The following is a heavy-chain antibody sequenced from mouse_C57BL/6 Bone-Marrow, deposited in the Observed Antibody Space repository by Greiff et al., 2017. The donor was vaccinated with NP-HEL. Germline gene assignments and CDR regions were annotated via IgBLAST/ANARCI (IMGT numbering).Heavy chain of an antibody. Sequence: DVKLVESGGGLVKPGGSLKLSCAASGFTFSSYAMSWVRQTPEKRLEWVATISDGGSYTYYPDNVKGRFTISRDNAKNNLYLQMSHLKSEDTAMYYCARDREAVRAMDYWGQGTSVTVSS. CDR3: ARDREAVRAMDY. D-gene: IGHD1-1*01. CDR1: GFTFSSYA. CDR2: ISDGGSYT. V-gene: IGHV5-4*01. J-gene: IGHJ4*01.